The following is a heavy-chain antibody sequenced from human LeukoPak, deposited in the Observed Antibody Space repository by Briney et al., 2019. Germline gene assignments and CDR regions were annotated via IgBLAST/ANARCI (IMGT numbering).Heavy chain of an antibody. J-gene: IGHJ4*02. CDR1: GYTFTGYF. Sequence: ASVKVSCKASGYTFTGYFMHWLRPAPGQGLEGMGWINPNSGGTNYAQKFQGRVTMTRYTSISTAYMELSRLRSDDTAVYYCARDDSVTIFGVVEPVYYFDYWGQGTLVTVSS. CDR2: INPNSGGT. CDR3: ARDDSVTIFGVVEPVYYFDY. V-gene: IGHV1-2*02. D-gene: IGHD3-3*01.